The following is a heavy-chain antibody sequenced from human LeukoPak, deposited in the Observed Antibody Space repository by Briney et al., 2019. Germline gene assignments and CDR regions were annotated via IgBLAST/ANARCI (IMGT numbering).Heavy chain of an antibody. J-gene: IGHJ4*02. D-gene: IGHD6-13*01. CDR3: AHRDSSWGLFDY. V-gene: IGHV2-5*02. Sequence: GPTLVNPTQTLTLTCTFSGFSLRTGGGGVGWIRQPPGKALEWLALIYWDDDKRYSPSLKSRLTITKDTSKNQVVLTMTNMDPVDTATYYCAHRDSSWGLFDYWGQGTLVTVSS. CDR1: GFSLRTGGGG. CDR2: IYWDDDK.